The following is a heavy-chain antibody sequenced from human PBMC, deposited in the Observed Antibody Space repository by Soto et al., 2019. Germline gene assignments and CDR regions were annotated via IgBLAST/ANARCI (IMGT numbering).Heavy chain of an antibody. V-gene: IGHV1-69*01. J-gene: IGHJ6*02. Sequence: QVQLVQSGAEVKKPGSSVKVSCKASGGTFSSYAISWVRQAPGQGLEWMGGIIPIFGTANYAQKFQGRVTITADESTSRAYMELSSLRSEDTAVYYCARDRGEMATTYYYYYGMDVWVQGTTVTVSS. CDR2: IIPIFGTA. CDR3: ARDRGEMATTYYYYYGMDV. CDR1: GGTFSSYA. D-gene: IGHD5-12*01.